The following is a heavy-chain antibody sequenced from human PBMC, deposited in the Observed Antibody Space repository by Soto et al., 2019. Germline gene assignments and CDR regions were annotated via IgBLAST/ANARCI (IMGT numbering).Heavy chain of an antibody. J-gene: IGHJ5*02. V-gene: IGHV4-4*07. CDR3: AKGAGPPWFDP. Sequence: LSLTCTVSGDSISSDYWWSWIRQPAGKGLEWIGRIQANGNTNYNPSLKSRVTVSVDTSKNQFSLKVRSVTAADTAVYYCAKGAGPPWFDPWGQGTLVTVSS. CDR1: GDSISSDY. CDR2: IQANGNT.